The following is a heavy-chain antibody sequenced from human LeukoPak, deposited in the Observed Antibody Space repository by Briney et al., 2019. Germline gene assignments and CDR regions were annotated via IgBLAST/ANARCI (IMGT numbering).Heavy chain of an antibody. V-gene: IGHV4-39*07. J-gene: IGHJ4*02. CDR1: GGSISSSSYY. CDR2: IYHSGST. CDR3: ARGLYSSGWYRHNEFDY. D-gene: IGHD6-19*01. Sequence: SETLSLTCTVSGGSISSSSYYWGWIRQPPGKGLEWIGSIYHSGSTYHNPSLKSRVTISVDTSKNQFSLKLSSVTAADTAVYYCARGLYSSGWYRHNEFDYWGQGTLVTVSS.